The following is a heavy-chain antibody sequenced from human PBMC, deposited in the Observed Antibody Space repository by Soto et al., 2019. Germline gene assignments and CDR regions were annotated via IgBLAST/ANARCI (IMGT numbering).Heavy chain of an antibody. V-gene: IGHV1-69*01. CDR1: GGTFSSYA. J-gene: IGHJ6*02. D-gene: IGHD3-3*01. CDR2: IIPIFGTA. Sequence: QVQLVQSGAEVKKPGSSVKVSCKASGGTFSSYAISWVRQAPGQGLEWMGGIIPIFGTANYAQKFQGRVTITADESTSTAYMELSSLRSEDTAVYYCASRSRGVRSGPFYYYYGMDVWGQGTTVTVSS. CDR3: ASRSRGVRSGPFYYYYGMDV.